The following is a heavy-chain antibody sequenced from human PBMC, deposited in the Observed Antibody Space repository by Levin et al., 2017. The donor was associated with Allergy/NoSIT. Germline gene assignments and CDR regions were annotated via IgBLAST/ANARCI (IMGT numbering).Heavy chain of an antibody. V-gene: IGHV3-15*01. D-gene: IGHD6-13*01. CDR3: TTYSSSWYYFDY. J-gene: IGHJ4*02. Sequence: PGGSLRLSCAASGITFSNAWMSWARQAPGKGLEWVGRIKSKTDGGTTEYAAPVKGRFTISRDDSKNTLYLQMHGLQTEDTAVYFCTTYSSSWYYFDYWGQGTLVTVSS. CDR2: IKSKTDGGTT. CDR1: GITFSNAW.